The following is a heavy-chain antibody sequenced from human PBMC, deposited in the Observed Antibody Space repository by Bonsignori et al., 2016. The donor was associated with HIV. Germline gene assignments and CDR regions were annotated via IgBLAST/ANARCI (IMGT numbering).Heavy chain of an antibody. D-gene: IGHD3-3*01. CDR2: IYYSGST. CDR3: ARTPWSAFDF. CDR1: GGSISSSTYY. Sequence: SETLSLTCTVSGGSISSSTYYWGWIRQPPGKGLEWIGSIYYSGSTYYNPSLKSRVTISVDTSKNQLSLKLSSVTAADTAVYYCARTPWSAFDFWGQGTMVTVSS. V-gene: IGHV4-39*07. J-gene: IGHJ3*01.